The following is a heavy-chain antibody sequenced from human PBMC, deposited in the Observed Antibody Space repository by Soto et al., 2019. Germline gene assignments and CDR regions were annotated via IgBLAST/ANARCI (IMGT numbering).Heavy chain of an antibody. V-gene: IGHV3-30*18. J-gene: IGHJ4*02. CDR2: ISYDGSNK. CDR3: AKDVYSSGWYY. Sequence: QVQLVESGGGVVQPGRSLRLSCAASGFTFSSYGMHWVRQAPGKGLEWVAVISYDGSNKYYADSVKGRFTISRDNYKNTLYLQMNSLRAEDTAVYYCAKDVYSSGWYYWGQGTLVTVSS. CDR1: GFTFSSYG. D-gene: IGHD6-19*01.